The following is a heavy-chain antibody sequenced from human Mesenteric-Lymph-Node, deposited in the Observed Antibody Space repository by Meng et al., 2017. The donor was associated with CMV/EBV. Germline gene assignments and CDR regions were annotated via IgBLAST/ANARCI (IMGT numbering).Heavy chain of an antibody. CDR3: ARDAGGDYYDSSGYYSD. Sequence: GSISSSNWWSWVRQPLGKGLEWIGEIYHSGSTNYNPSLKSRVTISVDKSKNQFSLKLSSVTAADTAVYYCARDAGGDYYDSSGYYSDWGQGTLVTVSS. V-gene: IGHV4-4*02. D-gene: IGHD3-22*01. J-gene: IGHJ4*02. CDR2: IYHSGST. CDR1: GSISSSNW.